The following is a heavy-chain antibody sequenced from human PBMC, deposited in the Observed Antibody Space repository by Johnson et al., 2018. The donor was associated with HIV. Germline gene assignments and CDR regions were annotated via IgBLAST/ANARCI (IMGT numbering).Heavy chain of an antibody. CDR3: AKDLEEGQQWLIGAFDI. Sequence: QVQLVESGGGVVQPGRSLRLSCAVSGFTFNNYPMHWVRQAPGKGLEWVAVISYDGSNKYYADSVKGRFTISRDNSKNTLYLQMNSLRAEDTAVYYCAKDLEEGQQWLIGAFDIWGQGTMVTVSS. V-gene: IGHV3-30*04. D-gene: IGHD6-19*01. CDR1: GFTFNNYP. J-gene: IGHJ3*02. CDR2: ISYDGSNK.